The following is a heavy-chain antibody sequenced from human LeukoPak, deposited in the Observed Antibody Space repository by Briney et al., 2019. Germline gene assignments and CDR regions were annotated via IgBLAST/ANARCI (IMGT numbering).Heavy chain of an antibody. CDR2: LYFSGST. Sequence: SETLSLTCPVSGGSVNSHYWSWIRQPPGKGLEWIGYLYFSGSTGYNPSLKSRVSISVEASKNQFSLRLSSVTAADTAVYYCARPYDSSGYYIRGAFDIWGQGAMVTVS. D-gene: IGHD3-22*01. CDR3: ARPYDSSGYYIRGAFDI. V-gene: IGHV4-59*02. J-gene: IGHJ3*02. CDR1: GGSVNSHY.